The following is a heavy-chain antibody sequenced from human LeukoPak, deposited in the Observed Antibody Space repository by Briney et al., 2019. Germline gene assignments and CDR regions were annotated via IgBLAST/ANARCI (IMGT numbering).Heavy chain of an antibody. CDR2: IIPILGIA. V-gene: IGHV1-69*04. D-gene: IGHD3-10*01. CDR1: GVTFSSYA. J-gene: IGHJ4*02. CDR3: AFDASGGYFDY. Sequence: ASVKLSCKASGVTFSSYAISWVRQAPGQGLEWMGSIIPILGIAYYADTFQGRVTITTDKSTSTAYMQLSSLRAEDTAVYYCAFDASGGYFDYWAEGTLVTVSS.